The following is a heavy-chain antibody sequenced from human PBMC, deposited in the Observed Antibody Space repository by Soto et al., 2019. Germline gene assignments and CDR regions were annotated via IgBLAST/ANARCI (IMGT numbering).Heavy chain of an antibody. D-gene: IGHD4-17*01. CDR3: ARALSDYGAYFDY. CDR2: IYYSGST. Sequence: SETLSLTCTVSGGSISSYYWSWIRQPPGKGLEWIGYIYYSGSTNYNPSLKSRVTISVDRSKNQFSLKLSSVTAADTAVYYCARALSDYGAYFDYWGQGTLVTVSS. J-gene: IGHJ4*02. V-gene: IGHV4-59*12. CDR1: GGSISSYY.